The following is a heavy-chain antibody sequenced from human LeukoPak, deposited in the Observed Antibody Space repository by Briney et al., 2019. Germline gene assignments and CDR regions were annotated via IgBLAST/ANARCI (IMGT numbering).Heavy chain of an antibody. D-gene: IGHD6-13*01. V-gene: IGHV3-53*01. CDR1: GFTFSSYA. J-gene: IGHJ4*02. Sequence: GGSLRLSCAASGFTFSSYAMSWVRQAPGQGLEWVSVIYSGGSTYYADSVKGRFTISRDNSKNTLYLQMNSLRAEDTAVYYCATDGDSSSWYFDYWGQGTLVTVSS. CDR2: IYSGGST. CDR3: ATDGDSSSWYFDY.